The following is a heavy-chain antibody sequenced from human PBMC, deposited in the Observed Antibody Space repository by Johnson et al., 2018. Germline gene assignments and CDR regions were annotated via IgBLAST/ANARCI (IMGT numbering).Heavy chain of an antibody. CDR2: ISYEGSNK. V-gene: IGHV3-30*18. CDR3: AKDRTVTTSYYYYYGMDV. CDR1: GFTFSSYG. Sequence: QVQLVQSGGGVVQPGRSLRLSCAASGFTFSSYGMHWVRQAPGKGLAWVAVISYEGSNKYYADSVKGRFTISRENSKNTLYLQMNSMRAKDTAVYYCAKDRTVTTSYYYYYGMDVWGQGTTVTVSS. D-gene: IGHD4-17*01. J-gene: IGHJ6*02.